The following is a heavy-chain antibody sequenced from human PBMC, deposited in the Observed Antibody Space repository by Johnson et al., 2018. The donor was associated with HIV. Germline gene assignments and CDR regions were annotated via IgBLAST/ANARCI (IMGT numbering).Heavy chain of an antibody. CDR2: IGTAGDT. D-gene: IGHD3-22*01. Sequence: EVQLVESGGGLVQPGGSLRLSCAASGFTFSSYDMHWVRQTTGKGLEWVSAIGTAGDTYYPGSVKGRFTISRENAKNSLYLQLNSLRDGDPAVYFCVRVAAGSSGYYRDAFDIWGQGTMVTVSS. CDR3: VRVAAGSSGYYRDAFDI. J-gene: IGHJ3*02. CDR1: GFTFSSYD. V-gene: IGHV3-13*01.